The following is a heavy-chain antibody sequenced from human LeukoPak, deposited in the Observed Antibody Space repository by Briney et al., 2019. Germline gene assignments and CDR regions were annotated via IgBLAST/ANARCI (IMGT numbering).Heavy chain of an antibody. V-gene: IGHV4-4*02. CDR2: IYHSGST. Sequence: SETLSLTCAVSGGSISSSNWWSWVRQPPGKGLEWIGEIYHSGSTNYNPSLKSRVTISVDKSKNQFSLKLSSVTAADTAVYYCARDGIQLDYYYGMDVWGKGTTVTVSS. J-gene: IGHJ6*04. CDR3: ARDGIQLDYYYGMDV. D-gene: IGHD5-18*01. CDR1: GGSISSSNW.